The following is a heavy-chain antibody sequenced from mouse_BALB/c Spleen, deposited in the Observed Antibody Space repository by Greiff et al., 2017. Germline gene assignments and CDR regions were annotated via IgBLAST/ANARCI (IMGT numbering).Heavy chain of an antibody. CDR1: GFTFSSYG. J-gene: IGHJ1*01. CDR2: ISSGGSYT. CDR3: ARHGLSTMITTGGWYFDV. D-gene: IGHD2-4*01. V-gene: IGHV5-6*01. Sequence: EVQLVESGGDLVKPGGSLKLSCAASGFTFSSYGMSWVRQTPDKRLEWVATISSGGSYTYYPDSVKGRFTISRDNAKNTLYLQMSSLKSEDTAMYYCARHGLSTMITTGGWYFDVWGAGTTVTVSS.